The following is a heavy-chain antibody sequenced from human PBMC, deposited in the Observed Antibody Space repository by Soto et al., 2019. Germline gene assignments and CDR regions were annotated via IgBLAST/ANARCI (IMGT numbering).Heavy chain of an antibody. Sequence: QVQLVQSGAEVKKPGSSVKVSCKASGGTFSSYAISWVRQAPGQGLEWMGGIIPIFGTANYAQKCQGRVTITADESTSTAYMELSSLRSEDTAVYYCARHPRYCSGGSCYTGGFDYWGQGTLVTVSS. CDR1: GGTFSSYA. D-gene: IGHD2-15*01. CDR2: IIPIFGTA. V-gene: IGHV1-69*01. CDR3: ARHPRYCSGGSCYTGGFDY. J-gene: IGHJ4*02.